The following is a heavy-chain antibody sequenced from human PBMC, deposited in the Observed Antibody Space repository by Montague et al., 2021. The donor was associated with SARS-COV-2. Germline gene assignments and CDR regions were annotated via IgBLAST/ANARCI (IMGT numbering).Heavy chain of an antibody. CDR1: GFTFSSYW. Sequence: SLRLSCAASGFTFSSYWMHWVRQAPGTGLVWVSRVKGDGSRISYADSVKGRFTISRDNAKNTLFLQMNSLRAEDTAVYFCARVKTGPYVPIDFWGQGTLVTVSA. CDR3: ARVKTGPYVPIDF. J-gene: IGHJ4*02. D-gene: IGHD1-1*01. CDR2: VKGDGSRI. V-gene: IGHV3-74*01.